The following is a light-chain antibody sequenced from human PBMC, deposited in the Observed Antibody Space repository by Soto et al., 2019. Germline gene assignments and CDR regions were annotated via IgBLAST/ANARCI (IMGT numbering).Light chain of an antibody. CDR3: SSYTSSSTLYV. Sequence: QSALTQPASVSGSPGQSITISCTGTSSDVGGYNYVSWYQQHPGKAPKLIIYEVSNRPSGVSNRFSGSKSGDTASLTISGLHAEDEADYYCSSYTSSSTLYVFGTGTNVTVL. J-gene: IGLJ1*01. CDR1: SSDVGGYNY. CDR2: EVS. V-gene: IGLV2-14*01.